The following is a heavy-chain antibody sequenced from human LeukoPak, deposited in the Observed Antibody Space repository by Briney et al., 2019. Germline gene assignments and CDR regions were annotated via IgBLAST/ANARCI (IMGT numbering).Heavy chain of an antibody. D-gene: IGHD2-15*01. V-gene: IGHV3-21*01. CDR2: ISSSSSYI. CDR3: ARDSSGGSNDAFDI. J-gene: IGHJ3*02. CDR1: GFTFSSYS. Sequence: PGGSLRLSCAASGFTFSSYSMKWVRQAPGKGLEWVSSISSSSSYIYYADSVKGRFTISRDNAKNSLYLQMNSLRAEDTAVYYCARDSSGGSNDAFDIWGQGTMVTVSS.